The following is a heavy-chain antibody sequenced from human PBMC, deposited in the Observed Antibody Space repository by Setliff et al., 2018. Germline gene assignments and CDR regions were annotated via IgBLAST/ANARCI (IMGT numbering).Heavy chain of an antibody. J-gene: IGHJ4*02. CDR3: ANAEVVVAP. V-gene: IGHV1-3*01. CDR1: GYTFTSYG. D-gene: IGHD2-15*01. CDR2: INAANGNT. Sequence: GASVKVSCKASGYTFTSYGVHWVRQAPGQRLEWMGWINAANGNTKYSQKFQGRVTITRDTSASTVYMGLSSLRYEDTAVYYCANAEVVVAPWGQGTLVTVSS.